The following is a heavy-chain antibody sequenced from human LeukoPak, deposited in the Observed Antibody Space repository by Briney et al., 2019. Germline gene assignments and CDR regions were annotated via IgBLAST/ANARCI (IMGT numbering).Heavy chain of an antibody. CDR1: GYTFTTYY. D-gene: IGHD3-22*01. J-gene: IGHJ4*02. Sequence: ASVKVSCKASGYTFTTYYMHWVRQAPGQGLEWMGIINPSGGSTTYAQNFQGRVTMTRDTSTSAVYMEVSSLRSEDTAVYYCARGPDRYYDSSGYIIGFDYWGQGTLVTVSS. CDR3: ARGPDRYYDSSGYIIGFDY. CDR2: INPSGGST. V-gene: IGHV1-46*01.